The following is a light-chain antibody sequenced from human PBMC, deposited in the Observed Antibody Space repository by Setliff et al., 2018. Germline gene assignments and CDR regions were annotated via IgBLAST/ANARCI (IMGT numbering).Light chain of an antibody. Sequence: QSALTQPASVSGSPGQSITISCTGTSSDIGGYNYVSWYQQHSGKAPKLMIYEVSNRPSGVSNRFSGSKSGNTASLTISGLLAEDEADYYCSSYASSSIPYVFGSGTKV. CDR1: SSDIGGYNY. CDR2: EVS. J-gene: IGLJ1*01. V-gene: IGLV2-14*01. CDR3: SSYASSSIPYV.